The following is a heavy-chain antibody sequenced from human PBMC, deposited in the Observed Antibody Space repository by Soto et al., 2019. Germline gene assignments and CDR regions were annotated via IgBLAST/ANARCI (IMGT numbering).Heavy chain of an antibody. J-gene: IGHJ3*02. CDR1: GGSISRYY. CDR2: ISYTGSS. V-gene: IGHV4-59*01. D-gene: IGHD3-10*01. Sequence: QVHLQESGPGLVKPSETLSLTCSVSGGSISRYYWNWIRQPPGKGLEWIGSISYTGSSNYIPSLKSRVTISLHTSKNQFSLGLTFVTAADTAVYYCARAYGPRVGPFHIWGQGTMVTVSS. CDR3: ARAYGPRVGPFHI.